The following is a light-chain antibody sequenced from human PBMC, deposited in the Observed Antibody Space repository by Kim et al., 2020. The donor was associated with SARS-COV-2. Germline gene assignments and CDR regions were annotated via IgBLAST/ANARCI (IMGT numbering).Light chain of an antibody. V-gene: IGLV1-44*01. CDR2: NNN. J-gene: IGLJ2*01. CDR1: SSNIGRNS. Sequence: GQRVTISCSGRSSNIGRNSVSWYQQLPGTAPKLLIYNNNQRPSWVPDRFSGSKSDTSASLAITGLQAEDEADYYCQSYDTSLSGSVFGGGTKVTVL. CDR3: QSYDTSLSGSV.